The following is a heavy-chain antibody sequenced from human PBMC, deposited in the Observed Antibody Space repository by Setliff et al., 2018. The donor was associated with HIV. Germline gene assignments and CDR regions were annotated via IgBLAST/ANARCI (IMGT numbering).Heavy chain of an antibody. CDR2: MNPNSGNT. CDR3: ATAPGYYDSSPFDW. J-gene: IGHJ4*02. V-gene: IGHV1-8*02. Sequence: ASVKVSCKASGYTFTSYDINWVRQATGQGLEWMGWMNPNSGNTGYAQKFQGRVTMTRNTSISTAYMELSSLRSEDTAVYYCATAPGYYDSSPFDWWGPGTLVTVSS. D-gene: IGHD3-22*01. CDR1: GYTFTSYD.